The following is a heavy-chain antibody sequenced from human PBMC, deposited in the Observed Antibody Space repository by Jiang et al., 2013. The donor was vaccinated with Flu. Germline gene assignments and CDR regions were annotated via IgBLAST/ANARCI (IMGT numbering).Heavy chain of an antibody. Sequence: QTLSLTCAISGDSLSSSGVAWNWIRQSPSRGLEWLGRTYYRSKWSNDYEVSVESRITINPDTSKNQFSLQLNSVTPEDTAVYYCARGRVSAFDIWGQGTMVTVSS. CDR2: TYYRSKWSN. CDR3: ARGRVSAFDI. D-gene: IGHD5/OR15-5a*01. J-gene: IGHJ3*02. CDR1: GDSLSSSGVA. V-gene: IGHV6-1*01.